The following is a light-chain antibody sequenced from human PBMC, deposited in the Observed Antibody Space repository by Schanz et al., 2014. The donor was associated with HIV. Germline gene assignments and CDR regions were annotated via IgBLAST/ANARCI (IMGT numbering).Light chain of an antibody. Sequence: IVLTQSPGTLSLSPGERATLSCRASQSVSSTYIAWYQQKPGQAPRILIYGAYNRATGIPDRFSGSGSGTDFTLTISRLEPEDFAVYYCQQSGDSGGTFGGGTKVDMK. CDR3: QQSGDSGGT. CDR1: QSVSSTY. J-gene: IGKJ4*01. V-gene: IGKV3-20*01. CDR2: GAY.